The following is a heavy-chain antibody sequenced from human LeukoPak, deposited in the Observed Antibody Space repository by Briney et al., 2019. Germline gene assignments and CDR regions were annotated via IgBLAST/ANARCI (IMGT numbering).Heavy chain of an antibody. CDR2: IYYSGST. J-gene: IGHJ4*02. Sequence: SETLSLTCTVSGGSISGSSYYWGWIRQPPGKGLEWIGSIYYSGSTYYNPSLKSRVTISVDTSKNQFSLKLSSVTAADTAVYYCARRDQSDYWGQGTLVTVSS. V-gene: IGHV4-39*01. CDR3: ARRDQSDY. CDR1: GGSISGSSYY.